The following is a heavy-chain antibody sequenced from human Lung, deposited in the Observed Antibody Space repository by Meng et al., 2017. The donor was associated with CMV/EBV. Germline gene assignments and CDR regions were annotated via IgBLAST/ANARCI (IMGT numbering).Heavy chain of an antibody. CDR2: INPSDNTT. CDR3: ARDLGYSSSWYFQHYVDC. V-gene: IGHV1-46*01. CDR1: GYTLTNYY. J-gene: IGHJ4*02. Sequence: SVXVSCQASGYTLTNYYIHWVRQAPGQGLEWMGIINPSDNTTIYAQKFQGRVTMTRDTSTSTVHLELSSLRSDDAALYYWARDLGYSSSWYFQHYVDCWXQGTLVTVSS. D-gene: IGHD6-13*01.